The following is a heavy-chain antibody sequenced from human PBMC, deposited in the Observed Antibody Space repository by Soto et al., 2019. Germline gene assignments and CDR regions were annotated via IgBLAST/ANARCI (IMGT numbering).Heavy chain of an antibody. V-gene: IGHV3-48*03. Sequence: ESGGGLVQPGGSLRLSCAASGFTFSSYEMNWVRQAPGKGLEWVSYISSSGSTIYYADSVKGRFTISRDNAKNSLYLQMNSLRAEDTAVYYCARDRGSSGYYPVPNYWYFDLWGRGTLVTVSS. CDR1: GFTFSSYE. J-gene: IGHJ2*01. CDR3: ARDRGSSGYYPVPNYWYFDL. D-gene: IGHD3-22*01. CDR2: ISSSGSTI.